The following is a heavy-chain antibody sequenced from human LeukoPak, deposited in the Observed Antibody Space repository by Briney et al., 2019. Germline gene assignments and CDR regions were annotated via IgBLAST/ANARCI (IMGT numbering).Heavy chain of an antibody. Sequence: VNKCCKVSRYPLTGYHMHWVQKAPGKGLKWMGLVDPENGKIIYAEKFQGRVTITADTSTDTAYMELRSLRSEDTAVYYCATDPKGDSIFGVIINWGQGTLVTVSS. V-gene: IGHV1-69-2*01. J-gene: IGHJ4*02. CDR1: RYPLTGYH. D-gene: IGHD3-3*01. CDR2: VDPENGKI. CDR3: ATDPKGDSIFGVIIN.